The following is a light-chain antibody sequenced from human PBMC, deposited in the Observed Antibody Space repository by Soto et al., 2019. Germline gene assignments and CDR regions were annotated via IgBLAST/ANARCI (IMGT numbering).Light chain of an antibody. V-gene: IGLV1-51*02. CDR1: SSNIGNYY. Sequence: QSVLTQPPSVSAAPGQKVTMSCSGSSSNIGNYYVSWHQQLPGTAPKLLIYENDKRPSGIPDRFSGSKSGTSATLGITGLQTGDVSYYYCRPWHSTWSIFVVGTGTKVTVL. J-gene: IGLJ1*01. CDR2: END. CDR3: RPWHSTWSIFV.